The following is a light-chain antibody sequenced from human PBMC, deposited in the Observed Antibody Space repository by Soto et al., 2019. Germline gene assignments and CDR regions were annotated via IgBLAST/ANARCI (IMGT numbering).Light chain of an antibody. CDR3: MQGTHWPPT. V-gene: IGKV2-30*01. CDR1: QSVVYSDGTAY. CDR2: RVS. J-gene: IGKJ1*01. Sequence: DVVMTQSPLSLPVTLGQPAPISCRSSQSVVYSDGTAYLTWFHQRPGQSPRRLIYRVSIRESGVPDRFSGSGSGTDFTLNISRVEAEDLGIYYCMQGTHWPPTFGRGTKVEIK.